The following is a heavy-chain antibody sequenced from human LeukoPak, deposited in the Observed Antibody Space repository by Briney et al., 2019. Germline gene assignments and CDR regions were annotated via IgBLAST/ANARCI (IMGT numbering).Heavy chain of an antibody. CDR1: GFTFSSYA. Sequence: PGGSLRLSCAASGFTFSSYAMSWIRQPPGKGLEWIASIYSGGNAFYNPSLKSRVTISIDTSKKQFSLKLTSVTAGDTAVYYCARDQRSLFDVWGQGSLVTVSS. V-gene: IGHV4-38-2*02. CDR2: IYSGGNA. CDR3: ARDQRSLFDV. D-gene: IGHD1-26*01. J-gene: IGHJ4*02.